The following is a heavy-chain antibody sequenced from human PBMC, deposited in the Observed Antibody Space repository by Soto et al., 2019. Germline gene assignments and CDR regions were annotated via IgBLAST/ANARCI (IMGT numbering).Heavy chain of an antibody. J-gene: IGHJ5*02. CDR1: GYTFTSYG. CDR2: ISAYNGNT. D-gene: IGHD3-10*01. V-gene: IGHV1-18*01. CDR3: ARSNSHYYGSGSYWWFDP. Sequence: QVQLVQSGAEVKKPGASVKVSCKASGYTFTSYGISWVRQAPGQGLEWMGWISAYNGNTNYAQKLQGRVTMTTDTSTSTAYMEPRSLRSDDTAVYYCARSNSHYYGSGSYWWFDPWGQGTLVTVSS.